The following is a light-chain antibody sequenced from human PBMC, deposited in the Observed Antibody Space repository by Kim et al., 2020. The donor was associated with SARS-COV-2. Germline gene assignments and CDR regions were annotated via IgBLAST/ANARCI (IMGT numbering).Light chain of an antibody. J-gene: IGLJ3*02. CDR3: SAWDSSLSAWV. V-gene: IGLV10-54*01. Sequence: QAGLTQPPSVSKGLRQTATLTCTGNSNNVGNQGAAWLQQHQGHPPKLLSYRNNNRPSGISERLSASRSGNTASLTITRLQSEDEADYYCSAWDSSLSAWVFGGGTQLTVL. CDR2: RNN. CDR1: SNNVGNQG.